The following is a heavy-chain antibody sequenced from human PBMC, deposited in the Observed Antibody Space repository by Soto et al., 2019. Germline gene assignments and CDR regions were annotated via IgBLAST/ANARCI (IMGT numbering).Heavy chain of an antibody. CDR1: GYDFTAYD. J-gene: IGHJ6*02. CDR2: MDPINGAT. D-gene: IGHD6-13*01. CDR3: GRGPSPRAPAGGTPYYYAMDV. Sequence: ASVKVSCKASGYDFTAYDINWVRQASGQGLEWMGWMDPINGATGSARRFQGRVSMTRNTATGTAYLELTSLRSDDSAVYYCGRGPSPRAPAGGTPYYYAMDVWGQGTTVTVSS. V-gene: IGHV1-8*02.